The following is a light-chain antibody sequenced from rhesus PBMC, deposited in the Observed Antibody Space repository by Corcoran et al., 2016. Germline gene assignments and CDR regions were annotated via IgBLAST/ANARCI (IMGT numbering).Light chain of an antibody. V-gene: IGLV2-32*02. CDR1: SSDIGYYNY. J-gene: IGLJ1*01. CDR2: EVS. Sequence: QAALAQPRSVSGSPGQSVTISCTGTSSDIGYYNYVSWYQQHPGTAPTLMISEVSKRPSGVSARFSGSKSGNTASLTISGLQAEDEADYYCSSYAGNNIFYVFGAGTRLTVL. CDR3: SSYAGNNIFYV.